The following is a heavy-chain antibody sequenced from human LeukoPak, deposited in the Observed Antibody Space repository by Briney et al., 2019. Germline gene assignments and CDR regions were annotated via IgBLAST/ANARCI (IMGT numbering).Heavy chain of an antibody. CDR1: GFTFSSYG. V-gene: IGHV4-59*05. J-gene: IGHJ5*02. CDR2: IYYSGST. D-gene: IGHD3-22*01. Sequence: GSLRLSCAASGFTFSSYGMHWVRQAPGKGLEWIGGIYYSGSTYYNPSLKSRVTISVDTSKNQFSLKLSSVTAADTAVYYCAREMIVVVITTFDPWGQGTLVTVSS. CDR3: AREMIVVVITTFDP.